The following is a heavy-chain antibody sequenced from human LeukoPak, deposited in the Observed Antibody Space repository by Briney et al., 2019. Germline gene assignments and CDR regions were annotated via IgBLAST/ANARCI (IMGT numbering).Heavy chain of an antibody. CDR2: ISSSSTI. CDR1: GFTFSSYS. D-gene: IGHD1-1*01. J-gene: IGHJ1*01. Sequence: GGSLRLSCAASGFTFSSYSMNWVRQAPGKGLEWVSYISSSSTIYYADSVKGRFTISRDNAKNSLYLQMNSLRAEDTAVYYCASSDGKYFQHWGQGTLVTVSS. CDR3: ASSDGKYFQH. V-gene: IGHV3-48*01.